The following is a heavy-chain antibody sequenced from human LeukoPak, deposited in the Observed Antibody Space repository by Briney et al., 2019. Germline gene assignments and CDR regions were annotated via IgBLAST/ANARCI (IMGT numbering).Heavy chain of an antibody. D-gene: IGHD3-22*01. CDR1: GGSISSSSYY. Sequence: PSETLSLTCTDSGGSISSSSYYWGWIRQPPGKGLEWIGSIYYSGSTYYNPSLKSRVTISVDTSKNQFSLRLSSVTAADTAVYYCARVTGYIVEDYFDYWGQGTLVTVSS. J-gene: IGHJ4*02. V-gene: IGHV4-39*07. CDR3: ARVTGYIVEDYFDY. CDR2: IYYSGST.